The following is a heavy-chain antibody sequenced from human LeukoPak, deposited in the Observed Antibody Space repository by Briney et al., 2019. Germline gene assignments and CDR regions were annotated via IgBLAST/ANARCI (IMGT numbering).Heavy chain of an antibody. CDR3: ARGEQWLVLAFDI. Sequence: SETLSLTCTVSGGSISSSNYYWGWIRQPPGKGLEWIGSIYYSGSTYYNPSLKSRVTISVDTSKNQFSLKLSSVTAADTAVYYCARGEQWLVLAFDIWGQGTMVTVSS. V-gene: IGHV4-39*07. CDR1: GGSISSSNYY. CDR2: IYYSGST. J-gene: IGHJ3*02. D-gene: IGHD6-19*01.